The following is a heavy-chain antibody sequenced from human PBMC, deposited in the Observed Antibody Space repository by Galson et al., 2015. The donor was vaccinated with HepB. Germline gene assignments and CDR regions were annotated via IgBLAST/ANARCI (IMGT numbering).Heavy chain of an antibody. CDR3: ARDPLHSYGMDD. V-gene: IGHV3-33*01. CDR1: GFTVSSFG. D-gene: IGHD2-21*01. CDR2: VWYDGRNK. J-gene: IGHJ6*02. Sequence: SLRLSCAASGFTVSSFGMHWVRQAPGKGLEWVADVWYDGRNKFYADSVKGRFTISKDTSQNTVYLQMDSPRGEDTAVYFCARDPLHSYGMDDCGQSNSVTVSS.